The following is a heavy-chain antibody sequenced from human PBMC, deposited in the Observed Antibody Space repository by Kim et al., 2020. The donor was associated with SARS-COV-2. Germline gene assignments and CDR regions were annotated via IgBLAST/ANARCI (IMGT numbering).Heavy chain of an antibody. D-gene: IGHD3-16*01. CDR2: IYYSGST. V-gene: IGHV4-59*13. CDR3: ARESWGRVDY. J-gene: IGHJ4*02. CDR1: GGSISSYY. Sequence: SETLSLTCTVSGGSISSYYWSWIRQPTGKGLEWIGYIYYSGSTNYNPSLKSRVTISVDTSKNQFSLKLSSVTAADTAVYYCARESWGRVDYWGQGTLVTVSS.